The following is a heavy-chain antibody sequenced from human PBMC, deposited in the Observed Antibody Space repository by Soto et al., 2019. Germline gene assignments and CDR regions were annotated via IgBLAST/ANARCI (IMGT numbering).Heavy chain of an antibody. CDR3: ARGGEELWFGELSIYYMDV. V-gene: IGHV1-2*04. Sequence: ASVKVSCKASGYTFTGYYMHWVRQAPGQGLEWMGWINPNSGGTNYAQKFQGWVTMTRDTSISTAYMELSRLRSDDTAVYYCARGGEELWFGELSIYYMDVCGKGTTVTVSS. CDR1: GYTFTGYY. J-gene: IGHJ6*03. CDR2: INPNSGGT. D-gene: IGHD3-10*01.